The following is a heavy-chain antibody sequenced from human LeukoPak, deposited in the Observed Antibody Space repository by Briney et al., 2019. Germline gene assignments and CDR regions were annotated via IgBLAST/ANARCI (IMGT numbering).Heavy chain of an antibody. D-gene: IGHD3-10*01. V-gene: IGHV4-59*01. Sequence: SETLSLTXTVSGGSISSYYWSWIRQPPGKGLEWIGYIYYSGSTNYNPSLKSRVTISVDTSKNQFSLKLSSVTAADTAVYYCARGAYYGSGSYIYWGQGTLVTVSS. J-gene: IGHJ4*02. CDR3: ARGAYYGSGSYIY. CDR1: GGSISSYY. CDR2: IYYSGST.